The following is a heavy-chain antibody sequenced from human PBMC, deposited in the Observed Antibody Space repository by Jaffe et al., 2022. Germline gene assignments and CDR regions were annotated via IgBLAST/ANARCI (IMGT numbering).Heavy chain of an antibody. J-gene: IGHJ3*02. Sequence: QVQLVESGGGVVQPGGSLRLSCAASGFTFSSYGMHWVRQAPGKGLEWVAFIRYDGSNKYYADSVKGRFTISRDNSKNTLYLQMNSLRAEDTAVYYCAKDMSERWLQFGHAFDIWGQGTMVTVSS. CDR3: AKDMSERWLQFGHAFDI. V-gene: IGHV3-30*02. CDR2: IRYDGSNK. D-gene: IGHD5-12*01. CDR1: GFTFSSYG.